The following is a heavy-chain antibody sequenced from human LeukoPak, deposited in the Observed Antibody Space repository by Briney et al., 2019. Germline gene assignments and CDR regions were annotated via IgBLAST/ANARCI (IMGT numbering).Heavy chain of an antibody. Sequence: SVKVSCKASGYTFTGYYMHWVRQAPGQGLEWMGWINPNSGGTNYAQKFQGRVTMTRDTSISTAYMELSRLRSEDTAVYYCATGYCSSTSCLLVWDYWGQGTLVTVSS. CDR3: ATGYCSSTSCLLVWDY. CDR2: INPNSGGT. J-gene: IGHJ4*02. V-gene: IGHV1-2*02. CDR1: GYTFTGYY. D-gene: IGHD2-2*01.